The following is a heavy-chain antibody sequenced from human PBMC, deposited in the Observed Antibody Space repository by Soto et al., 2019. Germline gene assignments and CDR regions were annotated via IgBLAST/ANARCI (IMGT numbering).Heavy chain of an antibody. CDR1: GFTFSSYA. D-gene: IGHD5-18*01. J-gene: IGHJ6*02. Sequence: EVQLLESGGGLVQPGGSLRLSCAASGFTFSSYAMKWVRQAPGKGLEWVSLIGESGTPTYYADSVKGRFTISRDNSGNTLFLEMYSLRAEDTAVYYCARYMPGVGYYGMDVWGQGTTVTVSS. V-gene: IGHV3-23*01. CDR3: ARYMPGVGYYGMDV. CDR2: IGESGTPT.